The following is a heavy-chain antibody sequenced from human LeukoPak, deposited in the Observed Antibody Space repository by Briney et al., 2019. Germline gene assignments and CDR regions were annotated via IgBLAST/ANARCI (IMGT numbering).Heavy chain of an antibody. CDR2: INHNSGGT. D-gene: IGHD1-26*01. Sequence: ATLNLSCTVSGYTFTGYYIHWVRQSPGQGLEWMGGINHNSGGTNYAQKFQGRVTMTRDTSIITPYMELSRLRADDTAVYLCARGRGSYHDYWGEGTLVTVSS. V-gene: IGHV1-2*02. CDR3: ARGRGSYHDY. J-gene: IGHJ4*02. CDR1: GYTFTGYY.